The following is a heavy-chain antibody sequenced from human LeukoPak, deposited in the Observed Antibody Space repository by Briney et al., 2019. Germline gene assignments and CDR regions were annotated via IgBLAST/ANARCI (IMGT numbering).Heavy chain of an antibody. CDR3: SRDRRTWFDP. CDR2: ITSDGSDT. Sequence: PGGSLRLSCAASGFTFSSYWMHWVRQAPGKGLVWVSRITSDGSDTIYADSVKGRFTISRDNAKNTLYLQMNSLRAEDTALYYCSRDRRTWFDPWGQGTLVTVSS. J-gene: IGHJ5*02. V-gene: IGHV3-74*01. CDR1: GFTFSSYW.